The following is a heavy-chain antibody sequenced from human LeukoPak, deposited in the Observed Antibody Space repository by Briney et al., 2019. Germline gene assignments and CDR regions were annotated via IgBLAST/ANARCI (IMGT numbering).Heavy chain of an antibody. J-gene: IGHJ4*02. CDR3: ASKQWVWYYFDY. V-gene: IGHV4-59*08. CDR1: GGSISSYY. CDR2: IYYSGST. D-gene: IGHD6-19*01. Sequence: SETLSLTCTVSGGSISSYYWSWIRQPPGKGLEWIGYIYYSGSTNYNPSLKSRVTISVDKSKNQFSLRLTSVTAADTAVYYCASKQWVWYYFDYWGQGTLVTVSS.